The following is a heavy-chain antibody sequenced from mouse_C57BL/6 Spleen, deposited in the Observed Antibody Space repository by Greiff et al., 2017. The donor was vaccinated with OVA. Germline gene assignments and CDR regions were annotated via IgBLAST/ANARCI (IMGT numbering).Heavy chain of an antibody. CDR1: GYTFTSYW. V-gene: IGHV1-7*01. CDR3: ANYYGFAY. CDR2: INPSSGYT. J-gene: IGHJ3*01. D-gene: IGHD1-1*01. Sequence: QVQLQQSGAELAKPGASVKLSCKASGYTFTSYWMHWVKQRPGQGLEWIGYINPSSGYTKYNQKFKDKAILTADKSSSTAYMQLSSLTYEDSAVYYCANYYGFAYWGQGTLVTVSA.